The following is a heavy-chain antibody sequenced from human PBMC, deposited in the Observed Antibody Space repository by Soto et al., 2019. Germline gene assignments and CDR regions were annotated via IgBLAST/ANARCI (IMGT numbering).Heavy chain of an antibody. CDR3: AKCQTANGGGFDY. CDR2: ISYDGSNK. Sequence: QVQLVESGGGVVQPGRSLRLSCAASGFTFSSYGMHWVRQAPGKGLEWVAVISYDGSNKYYADSVKGRFSISRDNSQDQVEVQIKRLRGEGSGGGYIAKCQTANGGGFDYWGQGTLVTVSS. J-gene: IGHJ4*02. D-gene: IGHD1-26*01. CDR1: GFTFSSYG. V-gene: IGHV3-30*03.